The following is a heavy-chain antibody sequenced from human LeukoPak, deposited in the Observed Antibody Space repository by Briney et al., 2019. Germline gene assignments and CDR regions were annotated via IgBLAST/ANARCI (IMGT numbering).Heavy chain of an antibody. V-gene: IGHV3-21*06. D-gene: IGHD4-17*01. CDR1: GFTFSHYY. CDR3: GRDLPTVTSIDY. CDR2: ISGSSGYI. Sequence: GGSLRLSCAASGFTFSHYYMTWVRQAPGKGLEWVSSISGSSGYIFCADSVKGRFTISRDNAKNSLYLQMNSLRAEDTAVYYCGRDLPTVTSIDYWGQGTLSPSPQ. J-gene: IGHJ4*02.